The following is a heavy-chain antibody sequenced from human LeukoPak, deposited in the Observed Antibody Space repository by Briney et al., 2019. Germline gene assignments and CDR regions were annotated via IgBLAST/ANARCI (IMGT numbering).Heavy chain of an antibody. CDR1: GYSFTSYW. CDR3: AVIAAAAQGPTPIFDY. V-gene: IGHV5-10-1*01. J-gene: IGHJ4*02. Sequence: KPGESLRISCKGSGYSFTSYWISWVRQMPGKGLEWMGRIDPSDSYTNYSPSFQGHVTISADKSISNAYLQWSSLKASDTAMYYCAVIAAAAQGPTPIFDYWGQGTLVSVSS. D-gene: IGHD6-13*01. CDR2: IDPSDSYT.